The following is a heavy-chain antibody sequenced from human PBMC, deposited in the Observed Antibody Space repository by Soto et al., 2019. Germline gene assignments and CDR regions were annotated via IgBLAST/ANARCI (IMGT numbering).Heavy chain of an antibody. Sequence: EVQLVESGGGLVKPGGSLRLSCAASGFTFSSYSINWVRQAPGKGLEWVSSIRSSTTYIFYADSVKGRFTISRDNAKNSVYLQMNSLRAEDTAVYYCARDDNRGYDFGYWGQGTLVTVSS. V-gene: IGHV3-21*01. CDR1: GFTFSSYS. J-gene: IGHJ4*02. CDR3: ARDDNRGYDFGY. CDR2: IRSSTTYI. D-gene: IGHD5-12*01.